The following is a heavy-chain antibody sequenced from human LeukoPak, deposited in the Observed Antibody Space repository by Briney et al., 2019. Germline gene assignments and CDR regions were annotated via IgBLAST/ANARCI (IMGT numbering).Heavy chain of an antibody. Sequence: GGSLRLSCAASGFTFVSYSFNWVRQAPGKGLEWVSYISTSSAVMYYADSVKGRFTISRDDARNSVSLQMNSLRADDTAVYYCARDVGYCSGGSCYRWFASWGQGTLVIVSS. CDR1: GFTFVSYS. D-gene: IGHD2-15*01. V-gene: IGHV3-48*01. CDR3: ARDVGYCSGGSCYRWFAS. CDR2: ISTSSAVM. J-gene: IGHJ5*01.